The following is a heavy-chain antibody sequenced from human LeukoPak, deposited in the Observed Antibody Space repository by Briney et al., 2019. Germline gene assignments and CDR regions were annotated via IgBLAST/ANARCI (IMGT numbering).Heavy chain of an antibody. CDR1: GFTFSSYW. J-gene: IGHJ5*02. V-gene: IGHV3-7*01. Sequence: GGSLRLSCAASGFTFSSYWMSWVRLAPGKGLGWVANIKGDGSEKWCADSVKGRFTISRDNAQNSVHLQMNSLRAEDTAVYHCARDEYRSRWLHPWGQGTLVTVTS. D-gene: IGHD5-24*01. CDR2: IKGDGSEK. CDR3: ARDEYRSRWLHP.